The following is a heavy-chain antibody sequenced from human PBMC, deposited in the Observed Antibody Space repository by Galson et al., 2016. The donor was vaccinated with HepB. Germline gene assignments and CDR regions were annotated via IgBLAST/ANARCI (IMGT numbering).Heavy chain of an antibody. Sequence: TLSLTCAVSGYSISSGYYWGWIRQPPGKGLEWIGSIYYSGTIYYNPSLKSRVAKSIDASKNQFSLKLSSVTATDTAMYYCARGSNWNYDYWGQGTLVTVSS. D-gene: IGHD1-7*01. J-gene: IGHJ4*02. CDR3: ARGSNWNYDY. V-gene: IGHV4-38-2*01. CDR1: GYSISSGYY. CDR2: IYYSGTI.